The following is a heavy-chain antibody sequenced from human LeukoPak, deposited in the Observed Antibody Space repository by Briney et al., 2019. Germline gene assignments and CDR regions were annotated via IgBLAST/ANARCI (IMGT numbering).Heavy chain of an antibody. D-gene: IGHD1-14*01. CDR2: INTDGSST. CDR1: GFTFSSYW. J-gene: IGHJ6*03. CDR3: ASPTTYYYYMDV. Sequence: QSGGSLRLSCAASGFTFSSYWMHWVRQAPGKGLVWVSRINTDGSSTSYADSVKGRFTISRDNSKNTLYLQMNSLRAEDTAVYYCASPTTYYYYMDVWGKGTTVTVSS. V-gene: IGHV3-74*01.